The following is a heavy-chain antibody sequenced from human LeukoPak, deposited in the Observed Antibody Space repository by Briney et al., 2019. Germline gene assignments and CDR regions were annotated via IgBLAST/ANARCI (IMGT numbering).Heavy chain of an antibody. J-gene: IGHJ5*02. V-gene: IGHV4-61*02. CDR2: LYTSGST. CDR3: ASSVPYGQWLLLDWFDP. Sequence: SQTLSLTCTVSGGSISSGSYYWRWIRQPAGKGLEGVGRLYTSGSTNYNPSLQSRVTISIDTSKNQLCLKLSCVTAADTAVYYCASSVPYGQWLLLDWFDPWGQGTLVTVSS. CDR1: GGSISSGSYY. D-gene: IGHD6-19*01.